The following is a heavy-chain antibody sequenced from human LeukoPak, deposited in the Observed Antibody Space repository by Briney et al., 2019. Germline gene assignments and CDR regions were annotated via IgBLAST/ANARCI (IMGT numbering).Heavy chain of an antibody. Sequence: GGSLRLSCAASGFTFSSYGMHWVRQAPGKGLEWVAVIWYDGSNKYYADSVKGRFTISRDNSKNTLYLQMNSLRAEDTAVYYCARDLSKYRDVVVSGVDYWGQGTLVTVSS. D-gene: IGHD2-21*01. J-gene: IGHJ4*02. CDR3: ARDLSKYRDVVVSGVDY. V-gene: IGHV3-33*01. CDR2: IWYDGSNK. CDR1: GFTFSSYG.